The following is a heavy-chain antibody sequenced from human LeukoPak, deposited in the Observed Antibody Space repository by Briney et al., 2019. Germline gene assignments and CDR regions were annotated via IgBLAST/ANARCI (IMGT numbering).Heavy chain of an antibody. V-gene: IGHV3-49*04. CDR1: GFTFSSYA. D-gene: IGHD2-15*01. Sequence: PGGSLRLSCAASGFTFSSYAMSWVRQAPGKGLEWVGFIRSKAYGGTTEYAASVKGRFTISRDDSKSIAYLQMNSLKTEDTAVYYCTREDGGYCSGGSCANDYWGQGTLVTVSS. CDR2: IRSKAYGGTT. CDR3: TREDGGYCSGGSCANDY. J-gene: IGHJ4*02.